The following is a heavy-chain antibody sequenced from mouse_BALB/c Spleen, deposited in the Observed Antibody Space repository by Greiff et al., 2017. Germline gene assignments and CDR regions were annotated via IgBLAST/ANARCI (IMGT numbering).Heavy chain of an antibody. Sequence: EVKLVESGGGLVQPGGSLKLSCAASGFTFSSYTMSWVRQTPEKRLEWVAYISNGGGSTYYPDTVKGRFTISRDNAKNTLYLQMSSLKSEDTAMYYCARHRWAMDYWGQGTSVTVSS. CDR3: ARHRWAMDY. V-gene: IGHV5-12-2*01. CDR1: GFTFSSYT. J-gene: IGHJ4*01. CDR2: ISNGGGST. D-gene: IGHD2-3*01.